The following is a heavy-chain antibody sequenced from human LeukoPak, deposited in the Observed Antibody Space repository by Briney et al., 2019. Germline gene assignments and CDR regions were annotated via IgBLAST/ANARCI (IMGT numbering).Heavy chain of an antibody. J-gene: IGHJ4*02. CDR1: GFTFSGYW. CDR2: ISGSGDST. D-gene: IGHD2-15*01. V-gene: IGHV3-23*01. CDR3: AKGSSASCYSSVNF. Sequence: GGSLRLSCVASGFTFSGYWMHWVRQAPGKGLEWVSVISGSGDSTFYTDFVKGRFTISRDDSKNTLYLQMSSLRADDTAVYYCAKGSSASCYSSVNFWGQGTLVTVSS.